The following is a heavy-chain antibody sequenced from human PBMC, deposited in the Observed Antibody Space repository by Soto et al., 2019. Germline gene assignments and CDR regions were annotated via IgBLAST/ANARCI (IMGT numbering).Heavy chain of an antibody. J-gene: IGHJ6*02. CDR2: MNTNSGGT. V-gene: IGHV1-2*02. CDR1: GYTFTNND. D-gene: IGHD6-6*01. Sequence: GASVKVSCKASGYTFTNNDINWVRQAPGQGLEWIGWMNTNSGGTNYAQKFQGRVTMTRDTSISTAYMELSRLRSDDTAVYYCAREYSSSSEARYYYYGMDVWGQGTTVTV. CDR3: AREYSSSSEARYYYYGMDV.